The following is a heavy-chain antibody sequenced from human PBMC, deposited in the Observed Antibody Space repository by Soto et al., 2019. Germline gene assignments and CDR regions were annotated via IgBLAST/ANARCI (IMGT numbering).Heavy chain of an antibody. D-gene: IGHD1-1*01. CDR1: GGSISSSSYY. CDR2: IYYSGST. Sequence: QLQLQESGPGLVKPSETLSLTCTVSGGSISSSSYYWGWIRQPPGKGLEWIGSIYYSGSTYYNPSLKSRVTISGDTSKNQFPLKRSSVTAADTAVYYCARQGWNLGLVWFDPWGQGTLVTVSS. J-gene: IGHJ5*02. V-gene: IGHV4-39*01. CDR3: ARQGWNLGLVWFDP.